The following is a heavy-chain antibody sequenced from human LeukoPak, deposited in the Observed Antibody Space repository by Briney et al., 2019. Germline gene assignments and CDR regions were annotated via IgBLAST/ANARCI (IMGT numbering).Heavy chain of an antibody. Sequence: GGSLRLSCSASGFIFSNFVMHWVRQAPGKGLVWVARIPSDDNPTNYADSVQGRFTISRDNAKNTLYLHMNDLKVEDTAVYFCARDHYFKIDYWGQGTPVTVSS. CDR1: GFIFSNFV. V-gene: IGHV3-74*01. CDR2: IPSDDNPT. CDR3: ARDHYFKIDY. J-gene: IGHJ4*02. D-gene: IGHD3-10*01.